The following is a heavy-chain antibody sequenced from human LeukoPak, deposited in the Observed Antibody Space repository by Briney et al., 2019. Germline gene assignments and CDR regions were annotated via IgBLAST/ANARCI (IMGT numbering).Heavy chain of an antibody. CDR3: ARVGSYGSGSYFNL. CDR2: LNPRSGGT. Sequence: ASVKVSCKASGYTFTGYYMHWVRQAPGQGLEWMGWLNPRSGGTNYAQKLKGTVTMTRDTSISTAYMEMSRLRSDDTAVYYCARVGSYGSGSYFNLWGQGTLVTVSS. D-gene: IGHD3-10*01. J-gene: IGHJ5*02. V-gene: IGHV1-2*02. CDR1: GYTFTGYY.